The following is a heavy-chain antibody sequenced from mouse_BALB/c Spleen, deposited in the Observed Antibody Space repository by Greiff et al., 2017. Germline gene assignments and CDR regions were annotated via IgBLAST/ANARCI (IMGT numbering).Heavy chain of an antibody. V-gene: IGHV3-2*02. Sequence: VQLKESGPGLVKPSQSLSLTCTVTGYSITSDYAWNWLRQFPGNKLEWMGYISYSGSTSYNPSLKSRISITRDTSKNQFFLQLNSVTTEDTATYYFARIYYGNYVGYFDVWGAGTTVTVSS. J-gene: IGHJ1*01. D-gene: IGHD2-1*01. CDR2: ISYSGST. CDR1: GYSITSDYA. CDR3: ARIYYGNYVGYFDV.